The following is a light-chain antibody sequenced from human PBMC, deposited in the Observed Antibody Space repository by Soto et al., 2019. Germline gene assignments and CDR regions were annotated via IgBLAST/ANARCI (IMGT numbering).Light chain of an antibody. CDR2: GNS. J-gene: IGLJ2*01. CDR1: SSNIGAGYD. CDR3: QSYDSSLSVVV. Sequence: QSVLTQPPSVSGAPGQRVTISCTGSSSNIGAGYDVHWYQQLPGTAPKLLIYGNSNRPSGVPYRFSGSKSGTSASLSITGLHAEDEADYYCQSYDSSLSVVVFGGGTKVTVL. V-gene: IGLV1-40*01.